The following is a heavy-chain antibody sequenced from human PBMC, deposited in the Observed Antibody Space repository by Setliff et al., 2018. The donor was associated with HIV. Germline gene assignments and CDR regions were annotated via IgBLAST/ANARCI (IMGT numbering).Heavy chain of an antibody. CDR2: ISAYSGNT. Sequence: ASVKVSCKASGYTFTSYAVSWVRKAPGQGLEWMGWISAYSGNTHYAQRLQDRVTMTTDTSTSTAYMDLRSLRSDDMAVYYCARHPSGWYGAYFFDYWGQGTLVTVSS. V-gene: IGHV1-18*03. CDR1: GYTFTSYA. D-gene: IGHD4-17*01. CDR3: ARHPSGWYGAYFFDY. J-gene: IGHJ4*02.